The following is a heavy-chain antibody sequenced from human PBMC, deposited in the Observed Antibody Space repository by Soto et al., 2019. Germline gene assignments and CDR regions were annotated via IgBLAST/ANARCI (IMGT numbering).Heavy chain of an antibody. J-gene: IGHJ4*02. CDR2: MNPSSGAT. CDR1: GYNFVAYY. Sequence: ASVKVSCKASGYNFVAYYMHWVRQAPGQGLEWMGWMNPSSGATNFAERFQGRVTMTSDTSISTFYMEIKRLNSDDTAVYYCARGGIAAAGDFDYWGQGTLVTVSS. V-gene: IGHV1-2*02. CDR3: ARGGIAAAGDFDY. D-gene: IGHD6-13*01.